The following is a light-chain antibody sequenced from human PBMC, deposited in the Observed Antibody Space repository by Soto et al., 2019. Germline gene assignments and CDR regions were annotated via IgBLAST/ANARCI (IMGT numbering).Light chain of an antibody. Sequence: QSVLTQPPSVSGAPGQRVTISCTGSSSNIGAGYDVHWYQQLPGTAPKLLIYGNSNRPSGVPDRFSGSKSGTSASLAITGLQAEDEADYYCGSYTGSSTYVFGSGTKLTVL. J-gene: IGLJ1*01. V-gene: IGLV1-40*01. CDR3: GSYTGSSTYV. CDR2: GNS. CDR1: SSNIGAGYD.